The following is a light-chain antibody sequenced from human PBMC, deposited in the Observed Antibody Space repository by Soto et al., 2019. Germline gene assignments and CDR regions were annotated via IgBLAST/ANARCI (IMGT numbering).Light chain of an antibody. CDR2: DAS. J-gene: IGKJ5*01. V-gene: IGKV3-11*01. CDR1: QSISSF. Sequence: EIVLTQSPATLSLSPGERATLSCRASQSISSFLSWYQHKPGQAPRLLIYDASNRAIGIPVRFSGSGSGTDFTLTISSLEPEDFAVYYCQQRSNWPPITFGQGTRLEIK. CDR3: QQRSNWPPIT.